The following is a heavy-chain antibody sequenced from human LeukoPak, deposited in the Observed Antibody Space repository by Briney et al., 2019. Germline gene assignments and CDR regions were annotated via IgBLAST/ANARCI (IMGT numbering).Heavy chain of an antibody. J-gene: IGHJ3*02. CDR2: IIPIFGTA. D-gene: IGHD6-19*01. CDR3: ARDSSGWFDDAFDI. CDR1: GGTFSSYA. Sequence: ASVKVSCKASGGTFSSYAISWVRQAPGQGLGWMGRIIPIFGTANYAQKFQGRVTITTDESTSTAYKELSSLRSEDTAVYYCARDSSGWFDDAFDIWGQGTMVTVSS. V-gene: IGHV1-69*05.